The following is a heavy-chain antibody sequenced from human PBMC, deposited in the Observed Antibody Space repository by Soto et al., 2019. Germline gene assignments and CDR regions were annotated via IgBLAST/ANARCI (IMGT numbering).Heavy chain of an antibody. CDR3: TTDGIWPDYGDYVGPDAFDI. Sequence: GGSLRLSCAASGFTFSNAWMSWVRQAPGKGLEWVGRIKSKTDGGTTDYAAPVKGRFTISRDDSKNTLYLQMNSLKTEDTAVYYCTTDGIWPDYGDYVGPDAFDIWGQGTMVTVSS. J-gene: IGHJ3*02. V-gene: IGHV3-15*01. CDR2: IKSKTDGGTT. D-gene: IGHD4-17*01. CDR1: GFTFSNAW.